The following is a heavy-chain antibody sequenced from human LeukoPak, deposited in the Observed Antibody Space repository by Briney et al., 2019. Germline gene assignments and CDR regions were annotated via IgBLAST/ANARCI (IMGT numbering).Heavy chain of an antibody. Sequence: SETLSLTCTVSGGSISSYHWSWIRQPPGKGLEWIGYIYYSGSTNYNPSLKSRVTISVDTSKNQFSLKLSSVTAADTAVYYCARADPSIVGATENAFDIWGQGTMVTVSS. V-gene: IGHV4-59*01. CDR2: IYYSGST. CDR1: GGSISSYH. CDR3: ARADPSIVGATENAFDI. J-gene: IGHJ3*02. D-gene: IGHD1-26*01.